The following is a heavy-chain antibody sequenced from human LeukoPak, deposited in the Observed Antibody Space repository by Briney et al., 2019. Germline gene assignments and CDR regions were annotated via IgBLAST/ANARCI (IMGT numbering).Heavy chain of an antibody. CDR2: IYYSGST. J-gene: IGHJ3*02. Sequence: SETLSLTCTVSGGSISSYYWSWIRQPPEKGLEWIGYIYYSGSTNYNPSLKSRVTISVDTSKNQFSLKLSSVTAADTAVYYCARFQYDLGAFDIWGQGTMVTVSS. D-gene: IGHD1-1*01. CDR1: GGSISSYY. CDR3: ARFQYDLGAFDI. V-gene: IGHV4-59*01.